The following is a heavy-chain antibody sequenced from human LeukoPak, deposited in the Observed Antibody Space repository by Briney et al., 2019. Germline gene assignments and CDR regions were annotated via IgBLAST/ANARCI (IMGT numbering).Heavy chain of an antibody. CDR2: IRYDGSNK. Sequence: QSGGSLRLSCAASGFTFGSYGMHWVRQAPGKGLEWVAFIRYDGSNKYYADSVKGRFTISRDNSKNTLYLQMNSLRAEDTAVYYCAKDLIYDFWSGYSPFFDYWGQGTLVTVSS. CDR1: GFTFGSYG. V-gene: IGHV3-30*02. D-gene: IGHD3-3*01. CDR3: AKDLIYDFWSGYSPFFDY. J-gene: IGHJ4*02.